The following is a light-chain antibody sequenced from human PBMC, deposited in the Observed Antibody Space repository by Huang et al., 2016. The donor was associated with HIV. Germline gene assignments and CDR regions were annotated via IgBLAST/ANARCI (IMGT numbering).Light chain of an antibody. J-gene: IGKJ5*01. CDR2: DAS. CDR3: QQRSNWPT. V-gene: IGKV3-11*01. CDR1: QSVNSY. Sequence: EIVLTQSPATLSLSPGERATLSCRASQSVNSYLAWYQQKPGQAPRLLIYDASNRATGIPGRFSGSGSGTDFTLTISSLEPDDFAIYYCQQRSNWPTFGQGTRLEI.